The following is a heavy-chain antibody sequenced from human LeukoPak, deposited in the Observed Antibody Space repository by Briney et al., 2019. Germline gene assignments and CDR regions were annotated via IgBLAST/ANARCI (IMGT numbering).Heavy chain of an antibody. D-gene: IGHD1-1*01. Sequence: GGSLRLSCATSGFTFSSYGMHWVRQAPGKGLEWVAFIRYDGSNKYYADSVKGRFTISRDNSKNTLYLQMNSLRAEDTAVYYCAKLWSTTGTTHLDYWGQGTLVTVSS. J-gene: IGHJ4*02. CDR1: GFTFSSYG. CDR3: AKLWSTTGTTHLDY. CDR2: IRYDGSNK. V-gene: IGHV3-30*02.